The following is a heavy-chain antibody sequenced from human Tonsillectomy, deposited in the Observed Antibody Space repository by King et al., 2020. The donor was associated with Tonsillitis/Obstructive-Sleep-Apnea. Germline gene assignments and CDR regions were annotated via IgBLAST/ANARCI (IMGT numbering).Heavy chain of an antibody. J-gene: IGHJ5*02. V-gene: IGHV3-9*01. CDR2: ISWNSVSI. CDR3: AKGTPGEAEDLFDP. Sequence: VQLVESGGGLVQPGGSLRLSCAASGFSFDDYAMHWVRLAPGKGLEWVSGISWNSVSIEYADSVQGRFTISRDNAKNSLYLQMNSLRPEDTALYYCAKGTPGEAEDLFDPWGQGTPVTLSS. D-gene: IGHD2-15*01. CDR1: GFSFDDYA.